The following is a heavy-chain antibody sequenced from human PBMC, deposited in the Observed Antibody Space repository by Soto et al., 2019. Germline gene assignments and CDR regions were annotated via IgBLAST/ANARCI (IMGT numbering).Heavy chain of an antibody. Sequence: EVQLLESGGGLVQPGGSLRLSCAASGFTFASYAMSWVRQSPGKGLEWVSLISGSGGSTYYADSVKGRFTISRDNSNNTLYLQVNRLRAEDTSVYYCAKLLRYFDWSQGDYFDYWGQGPLVTVSS. D-gene: IGHD3-9*01. CDR3: AKLLRYFDWSQGDYFDY. CDR1: GFTFASYA. V-gene: IGHV3-23*01. J-gene: IGHJ4*02. CDR2: ISGSGGST.